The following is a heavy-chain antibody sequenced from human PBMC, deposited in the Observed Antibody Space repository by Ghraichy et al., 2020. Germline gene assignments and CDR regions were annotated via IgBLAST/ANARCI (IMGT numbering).Heavy chain of an antibody. CDR1: GFSFSSNT. D-gene: IGHD2-8*01. J-gene: IGHJ3*02. V-gene: IGHV3-21*01. Sequence: GGSLRLSCAASGFSFSSNTMNWVRQAPGKGLEWVSSISRSNRYIYYADSVKGRFTISRDNAKNSLYLQMSSLRAEDTAVYYCAREAPYSYDTNGRPFDAFDIWGQGTTVTVSS. CDR3: AREAPYSYDTNGRPFDAFDI. CDR2: ISRSNRYI.